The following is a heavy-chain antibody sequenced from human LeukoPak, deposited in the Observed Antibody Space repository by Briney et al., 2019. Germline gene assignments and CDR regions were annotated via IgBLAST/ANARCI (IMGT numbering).Heavy chain of an antibody. Sequence: GGSLRLSCAASGFTFSSYSMNWVRQAPEKGLEWVSSISSSSSYIYYADSVKGRFTISRDNAKNSLFLQMNSLRAEDTAVYYCATYYYYDSSQYYFDYWGQGTLVTVSS. V-gene: IGHV3-21*01. D-gene: IGHD3-22*01. J-gene: IGHJ4*02. CDR3: ATYYYYDSSQYYFDY. CDR2: ISSSSSYI. CDR1: GFTFSSYS.